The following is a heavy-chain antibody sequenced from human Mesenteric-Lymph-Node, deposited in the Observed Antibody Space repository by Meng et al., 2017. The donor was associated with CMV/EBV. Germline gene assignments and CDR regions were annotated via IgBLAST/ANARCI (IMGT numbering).Heavy chain of an antibody. D-gene: IGHD2-2*01. V-gene: IGHV3-23*03. J-gene: IGHJ6*02. CDR1: GFTFSSYA. CDR2: IYSGGSST. CDR3: ARELQVVPAALYGMDV. Sequence: GGSLRLSCAASGFTFSSYAMSWVRQAPGKGLERVSVIYSGGSSTYYADSVKGRFTISRDNSKNTLYLQMSSLRAEDTAVYYCARELQVVPAALYGMDVWGQGTTVTVSS.